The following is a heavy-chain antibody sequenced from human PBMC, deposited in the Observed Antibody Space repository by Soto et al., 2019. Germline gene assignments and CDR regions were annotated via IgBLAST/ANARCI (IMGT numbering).Heavy chain of an antibody. D-gene: IGHD3-3*01. V-gene: IGHV3-30-3*01. CDR3: ARGTERFLEWSGGPFDY. CDR2: ISYDGSNK. CDR1: GFTFSSYA. Sequence: QVQLVESGGGVVQPGRSLRLSCAASGFTFSSYAMHWVRQAPGKGLEWVAVISYDGSNKYYADSVKGRFTISRDNSKNTLYLQMNSLRAEDTAVYYCARGTERFLEWSGGPFDYWGQGTLVTVSS. J-gene: IGHJ4*02.